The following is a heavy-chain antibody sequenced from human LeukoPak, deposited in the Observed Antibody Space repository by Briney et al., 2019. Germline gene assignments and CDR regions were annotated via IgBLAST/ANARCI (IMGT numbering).Heavy chain of an antibody. Sequence: ASVKVSCKASGYTFTGYYMHWVRQAPGQGLEWMGWINPNSGDTNYAQKFQGRVTMTRDTSISTAYMELSRLRSDDTAVYYCARVDRRPWQLVGDYWGQGTLVTVSS. J-gene: IGHJ4*02. CDR2: INPNSGDT. CDR1: GYTFTGYY. CDR3: ARVDRRPWQLVGDY. V-gene: IGHV1-2*02. D-gene: IGHD6-6*01.